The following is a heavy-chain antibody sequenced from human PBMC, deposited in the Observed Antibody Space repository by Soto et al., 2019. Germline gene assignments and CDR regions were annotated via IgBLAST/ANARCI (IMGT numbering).Heavy chain of an antibody. CDR1: GGTLSNYG. CDR3: SRGDATKIVVTTYYAMDV. J-gene: IGHJ6*02. Sequence: QVQLVQSGAEVKKPGSSVRVSCKASGGTLSNYGISWVRQAPGQGLEWMGGIIPVFGTANYAQKFQGRVTITAAEXXXTXXLAVTSLRSEATAVYYCSRGDATKIVVTTYYAMDVWGQGTTVSVSS. D-gene: IGHD4-17*01. V-gene: IGHV1-69*12. CDR2: IIPVFGTA.